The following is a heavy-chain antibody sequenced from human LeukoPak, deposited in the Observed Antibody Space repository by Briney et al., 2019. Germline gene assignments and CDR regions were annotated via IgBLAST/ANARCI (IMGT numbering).Heavy chain of an antibody. J-gene: IGHJ1*01. CDR1: GFTSSIYG. CDR2: IQNDGSNK. CDR3: ARSYPTTLYAFQH. Sequence: GGSLRLSCAASGFTSSIYGIHWVRQAPGKGLEWVAFIQNDGSNKYYSDSLKGRFTISRDNSKNTLYLQMNSLRAEDTAVYYCARSYPTTLYAFQHWGQGTLVTVSS. V-gene: IGHV3-30*02. D-gene: IGHD3-16*01.